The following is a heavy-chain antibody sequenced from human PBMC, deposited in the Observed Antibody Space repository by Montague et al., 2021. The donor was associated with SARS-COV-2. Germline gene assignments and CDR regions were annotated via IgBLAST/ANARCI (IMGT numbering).Heavy chain of an antibody. CDR1: GGSISSSNYY. V-gene: IGHV4-39*07. CDR2: MYYSVST. D-gene: IGHD3-10*01. J-gene: IGHJ6*02. CDR3: ARDDIVLQGVTKGMDV. Sequence: SETLSLTCTVSGGSISSSNYYWGWIRQPPGKGLEWIGNMYYSVSTYYNPSLKSRVTISIDTSKNQFSLTLSSVTAADTAVYYCARDDIVLQGVTKGMDVWGQGTTVTVSS.